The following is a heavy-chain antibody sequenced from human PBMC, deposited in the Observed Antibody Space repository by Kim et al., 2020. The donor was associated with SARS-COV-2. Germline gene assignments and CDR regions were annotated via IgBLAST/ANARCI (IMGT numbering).Heavy chain of an antibody. CDR1: GGSISSGGYY. V-gene: IGHV4-31*03. CDR3: ARGLRIRSRYFDL. J-gene: IGHJ2*01. D-gene: IGHD2-15*01. Sequence: SETLSLTCTVSGGSISSGGYYWSWIRQHPGKGLEWIGYIYYSGSTYYNPSLKSRVTISVDTSKNQFSLKLSSVTAADTAVYYCARGLRIRSRYFDLWGRGTLVTVSS. CDR2: IYYSGST.